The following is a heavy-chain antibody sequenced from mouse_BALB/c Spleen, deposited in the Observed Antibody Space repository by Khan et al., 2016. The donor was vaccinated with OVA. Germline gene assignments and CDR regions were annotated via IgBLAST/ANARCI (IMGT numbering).Heavy chain of an antibody. CDR2: ISSGGST. Sequence: EVELVESGGGLVQPGGSLKLSCAASGFTYSNYAMSWVRQTPEKRLEWVASISSGGSTYYPDSVKGRFTISRDNSRNILTLQMSSLRSEDTAMYYCARDYWFAYWAQGTLVTVSA. J-gene: IGHJ3*01. V-gene: IGHV5-6-5*01. CDR3: ARDYWFAY. CDR1: GFTYSNYA.